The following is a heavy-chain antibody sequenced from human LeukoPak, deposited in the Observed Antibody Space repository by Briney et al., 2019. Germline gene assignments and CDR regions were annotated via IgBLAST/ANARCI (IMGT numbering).Heavy chain of an antibody. CDR1: GFTFSSYE. CDR3: ATLYSIDY. V-gene: IGHV3-23*01. CDR2: ISGSGGST. D-gene: IGHD2-21*01. J-gene: IGHJ4*02. Sequence: GGSLRLSCAASGFTFSSYEMNWVRQAPGKGLEWVSAISGSGGSTYYADSVKGRFTISRDNSKSTLYLQMNSLRAEDTAVYYCATLYSIDYWGQGTLVTVSS.